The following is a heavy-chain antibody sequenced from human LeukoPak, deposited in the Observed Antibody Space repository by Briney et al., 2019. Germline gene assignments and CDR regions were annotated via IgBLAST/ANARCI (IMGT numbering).Heavy chain of an antibody. CDR1: GFNFSSYC. CDR2: ISNSGSYI. CDR3: ARGDIVVVPAAF. D-gene: IGHD2-2*01. Sequence: GGSLRLSCAASGFNFSSYCMNWVRQPPGKGLEWVSYISNSGSYIYYADSVKGRFTISRDNAKNSLYLQMNSLRAEDTAVYYCARGDIVVVPAAFWGQGTLVTVSS. J-gene: IGHJ4*02. V-gene: IGHV3-21*05.